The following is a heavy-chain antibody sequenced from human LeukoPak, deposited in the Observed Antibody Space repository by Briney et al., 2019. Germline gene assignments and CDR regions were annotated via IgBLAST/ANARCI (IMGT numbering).Heavy chain of an antibody. J-gene: IGHJ4*02. D-gene: IGHD4-17*01. V-gene: IGHV3-23*01. CDR3: ARGYFGVTTGPSDY. Sequence: PGGSLRLSCAASGFTFSSYAMSWVRQAPGKGLEWVSAISGSGGSTYYADSVKGRFTISRDNSKNTLYLQMNSLRAEDTAVYYCARGYFGVTTGPSDYWGQGTLVTVSS. CDR1: GFTFSSYA. CDR2: ISGSGGST.